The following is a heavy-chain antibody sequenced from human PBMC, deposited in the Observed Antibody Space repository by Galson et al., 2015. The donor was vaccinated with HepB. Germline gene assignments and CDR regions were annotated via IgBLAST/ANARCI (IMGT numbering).Heavy chain of an antibody. CDR2: IDPSDSYT. CDR1: GYSFTSYW. CDR3: ARLGSDIVVVPAAITGYYYYYMDV. V-gene: IGHV5-10-1*01. Sequence: QSGAEVKKPGESLRISCKGSGYSFTSYWISWVRQMPGKGLEWMGRIDPSDSYTNYSPSFQGHVTISADKSISTAYLQWSSLKASDTAMYYCARLGSDIVVVPAAITGYYYYYMDVWGKGTTVTVSS. D-gene: IGHD2-2*02. J-gene: IGHJ6*03.